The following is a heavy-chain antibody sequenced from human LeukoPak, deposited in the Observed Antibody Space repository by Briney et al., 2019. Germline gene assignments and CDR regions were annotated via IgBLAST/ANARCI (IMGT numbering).Heavy chain of an antibody. Sequence: ASVKVSCKASGFTFTSSGITWVRQAPGQGLDWMGWINAYNGDPKYALKFQGRISMTTDKSTSTAYMELRSLRSDDTAVYSCARSPMIRGVVITRHYSGQGTLVTASS. D-gene: IGHD3-10*01. J-gene: IGHJ4*02. CDR2: INAYNGDP. CDR1: GFTFTSSG. CDR3: ARSPMIRGVVITRHY. V-gene: IGHV1-18*04.